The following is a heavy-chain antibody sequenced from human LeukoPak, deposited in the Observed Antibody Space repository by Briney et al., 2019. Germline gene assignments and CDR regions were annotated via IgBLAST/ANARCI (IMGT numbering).Heavy chain of an antibody. J-gene: IGHJ4*02. Sequence: GASVKVSCKASGYTFTSYGISWVRQAPGQGLEWMGWISAYNGNTNYAQKLQGRVTMTTDTSTSTAYMELRSLRSDDTAVYYCASHYYYDSSGYYLDYWGQGTLVTVSS. CDR1: GYTFTSYG. D-gene: IGHD3-22*01. CDR3: ASHYYYDSSGYYLDY. CDR2: ISAYNGNT. V-gene: IGHV1-18*01.